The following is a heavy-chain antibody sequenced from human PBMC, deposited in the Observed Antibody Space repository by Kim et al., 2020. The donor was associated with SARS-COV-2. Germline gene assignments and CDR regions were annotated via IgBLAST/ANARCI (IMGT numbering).Heavy chain of an antibody. CDR1: GGSFSGYY. V-gene: IGHV4-34*01. J-gene: IGHJ5*02. CDR3: ARGPRTLRKIPGFDP. CDR2: INHSGST. Sequence: SETLSLTCAVYGGSFSGYYWSWIRQPPGKGLEWIGEINHSGSTNYNPSLKSRVTISVDTSKNQFSLKLSSVTAADTAVYYCARGPRTLRKIPGFDPWCQGTLVTVSS. D-gene: IGHD1-1*01.